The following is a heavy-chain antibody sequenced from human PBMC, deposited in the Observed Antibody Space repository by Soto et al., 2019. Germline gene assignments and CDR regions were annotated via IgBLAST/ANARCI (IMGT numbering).Heavy chain of an antibody. CDR2: IYWDDDK. J-gene: IGHJ4*02. D-gene: IGHD6-13*01. V-gene: IGHV2-5*02. CDR3: AHLSWAASGTRYYFDY. CDR1: GFSFSTSAVG. Sequence: QITLTESGPTLVKPTQTLTLTCTFSGFSFSTSAVGVGWIRQPPGKALEWLALIYWDDDKRYSPFLKSRLTTTTATSTTQVVLTMTTMDTVDTGTYYCAHLSWAASGTRYYFDYWGQGTLVTVSS.